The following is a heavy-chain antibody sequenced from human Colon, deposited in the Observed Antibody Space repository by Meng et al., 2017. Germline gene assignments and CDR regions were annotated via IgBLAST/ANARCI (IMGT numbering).Heavy chain of an antibody. CDR3: GRDYYGIPDY. J-gene: IGHJ4*02. D-gene: IGHD3-10*01. V-gene: IGHV3-74*01. CDR1: GFSFSPYW. Sequence: KLEEAGGTLVQPGGSLSLPCAASGFSFSPYWMIWVRQAPGQGLVWVSRISSDGSTTHYADSVKGRFTISRDNAKNTLYLQMNSLRAEDTAVYYCGRDYYGIPDYWGQGTLVTVSS. CDR2: ISSDGSTT.